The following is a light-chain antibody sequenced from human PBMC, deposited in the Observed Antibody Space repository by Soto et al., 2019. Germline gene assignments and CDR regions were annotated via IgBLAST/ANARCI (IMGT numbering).Light chain of an antibody. CDR2: LDSDGSH. Sequence: QSVLTQSPSASASLGASVKLTCTLSSGHSNYAIAWHQQQPEKGPRYLMKLDSDGSHTKGDAIPDRFSGSSSGAERYLTISSLQSEDEADYYCQTWGTGIHVVFGGGTQLTVL. V-gene: IGLV4-69*01. CDR3: QTWGTGIHVV. CDR1: SGHSNYA. J-gene: IGLJ2*01.